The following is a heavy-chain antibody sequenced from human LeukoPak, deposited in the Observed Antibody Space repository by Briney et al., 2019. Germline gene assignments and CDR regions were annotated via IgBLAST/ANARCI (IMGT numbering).Heavy chain of an antibody. V-gene: IGHV3-30-3*01. CDR2: TSSDLNVK. Sequence: GGSLRLSCAASGFTFRNYVIHWVRQAPGKGLEWVAVTSSDLNVKLYTDSVKGRFTISRDNSRSTLYLQMNSLRPEDTAIYYCAREGYYGSGSPPSLYSDYWGQGTLVTVSS. J-gene: IGHJ4*02. CDR1: GFTFRNYV. CDR3: AREGYYGSGSPPSLYSDY. D-gene: IGHD3-10*01.